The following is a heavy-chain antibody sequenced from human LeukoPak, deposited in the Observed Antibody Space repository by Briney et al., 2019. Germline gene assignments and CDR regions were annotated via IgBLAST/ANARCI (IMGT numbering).Heavy chain of an antibody. Sequence: ASVKVSCKASGYTFTSYYMHWVRQAPGQGLEWMGIINPSGGSTSYAQKFQGRVTMTRDTSTSTVYMELSSLRSEDTAVYYCARLGLYGDYLYYFDYWGQGTLVTVSS. V-gene: IGHV1-46*01. CDR3: ARLGLYGDYLYYFDY. J-gene: IGHJ4*02. D-gene: IGHD4-17*01. CDR2: INPSGGST. CDR1: GYTFTSYY.